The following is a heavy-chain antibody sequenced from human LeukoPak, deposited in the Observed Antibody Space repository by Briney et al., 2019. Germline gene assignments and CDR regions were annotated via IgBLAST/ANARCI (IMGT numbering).Heavy chain of an antibody. CDR1: GGSISGYY. CDR2: IYYSGTT. D-gene: IGHD2-15*01. J-gene: IGHJ4*02. Sequence: SETLSLTCTVSGGSISGYYWSWIRQPPGKGLEWIGYIYYSGTTKYNPSLKSRVTISIDTSKNHFSLKLSSVTAADTAVYYCARGSFNYFDYWGQGTLVTVSS. CDR3: ARGSFNYFDY. V-gene: IGHV4-59*08.